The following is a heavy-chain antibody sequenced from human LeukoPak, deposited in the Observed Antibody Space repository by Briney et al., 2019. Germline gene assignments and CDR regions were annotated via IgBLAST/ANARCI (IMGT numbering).Heavy chain of an antibody. Sequence: PGGSLRLSCAASGFTFSSYGMHGVRQAPGKGLEWVAVIWYDGSNKYYADSVKGRFTISRDNSKNTLYLQMNSLRAEDTAVYYCADDSSGSMTNWGQGTLVTVSS. CDR2: IWYDGSNK. CDR3: ADDSSGSMTN. V-gene: IGHV3-33*01. D-gene: IGHD3-22*01. CDR1: GFTFSSYG. J-gene: IGHJ4*02.